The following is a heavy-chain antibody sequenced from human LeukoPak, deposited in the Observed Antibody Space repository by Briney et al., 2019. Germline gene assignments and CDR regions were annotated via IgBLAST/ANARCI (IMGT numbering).Heavy chain of an antibody. Sequence: PGGSLRLSCAASGFTFRTYSMNWVRQAPGKGLEWVSSISSTSTYIYYADSMKGRFIISRDNARNSLYLEMNSLRAEDTAVYYCARVTYSRDYYYYMDVWGKGTTVTVSS. D-gene: IGHD2-21*01. J-gene: IGHJ6*03. CDR1: GFTFRTYS. CDR3: ARVTYSRDYYYYMDV. V-gene: IGHV3-21*06. CDR2: ISSTSTYI.